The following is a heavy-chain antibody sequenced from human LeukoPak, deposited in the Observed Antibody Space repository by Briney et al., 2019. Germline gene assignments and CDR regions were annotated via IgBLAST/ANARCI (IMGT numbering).Heavy chain of an antibody. V-gene: IGHV4-59*12. CDR2: IYYSGST. D-gene: IGHD3-16*01. J-gene: IGHJ3*02. CDR3: ARDRPYYDYVWGTSGAAFDI. CDR1: GGSISSYY. Sequence: SETLSLTCTVSGGSISSYYWSWIRQPPGKGLEWIGYIYYSGSTNYNPSLKSRVTMSVDTSKNQFSLKLSSVTAADTAVYYCARDRPYYDYVWGTSGAAFDIWGQGTMVTVSS.